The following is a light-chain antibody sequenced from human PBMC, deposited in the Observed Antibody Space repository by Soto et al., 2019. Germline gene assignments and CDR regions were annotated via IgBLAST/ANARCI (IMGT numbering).Light chain of an antibody. CDR1: SSDVGGYDH. Sequence: QSALTQPPSASGSPGQSVTISCTGTSSDVGGYDHVSWLQQYPGRAPKFLIYEVSKRASGVTDRFSASKSGDTASLTVAGLQPEDEADYYCLSHAGSKTVFGGGTKLTVL. CDR3: LSHAGSKTV. CDR2: EVS. V-gene: IGLV2-8*01. J-gene: IGLJ1*01.